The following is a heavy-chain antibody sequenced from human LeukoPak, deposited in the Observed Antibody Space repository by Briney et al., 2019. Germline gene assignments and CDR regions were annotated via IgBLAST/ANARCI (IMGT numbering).Heavy chain of an antibody. CDR2: ICYSGST. CDR1: GASFSSSTYY. CDR3: ARHAGGISATGTRPFDY. Sequence: PSETLSLTCTVYGASFSSSTYYWGWLRQRPGKGLEWIGSICYSGSTYYNPSLKSRVTMSVDTSKNQFSLKLSSVTAADTAVYYCARHAGGISATGTRPFDYWGQGTLVTVSS. D-gene: IGHD6-13*01. J-gene: IGHJ4*02. V-gene: IGHV4-39*01.